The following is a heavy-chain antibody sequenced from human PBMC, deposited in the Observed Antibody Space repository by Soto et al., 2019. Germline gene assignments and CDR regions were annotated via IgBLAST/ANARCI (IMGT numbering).Heavy chain of an antibody. CDR3: AHKGGGDRILDY. CDR2: IYWDDAK. J-gene: IGHJ4*02. D-gene: IGHD3-16*01. Sequence: QITLKESGPTLVKPTQTLTLTCTFSGFSLSTSGVGVGWIRQPPGKALEWLALIYWDDAKEYSPSLKSRLTITKDTSKNQGVRIMTNMDPVDTATYYCAHKGGGDRILDYWGQGTLVTVSS. V-gene: IGHV2-5*02. CDR1: GFSLSTSGVG.